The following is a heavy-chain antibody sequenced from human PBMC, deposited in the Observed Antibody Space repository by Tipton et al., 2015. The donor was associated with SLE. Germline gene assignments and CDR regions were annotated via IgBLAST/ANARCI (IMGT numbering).Heavy chain of an antibody. CDR1: GDSITTTNYF. V-gene: IGHV4-39*07. D-gene: IGHD2-2*02. J-gene: IGHJ4*02. Sequence: TLSLTCSVSGDSITTTNYFWGWIRQPPGKGLEWLAIIYPTGNSYFNPSLKSRVTMSVDTSKNQFSLNLNSVTAADTAVYYCARAATAISPFDYWGQGTLVTVSS. CDR2: IYPTGNS. CDR3: ARAATAISPFDY.